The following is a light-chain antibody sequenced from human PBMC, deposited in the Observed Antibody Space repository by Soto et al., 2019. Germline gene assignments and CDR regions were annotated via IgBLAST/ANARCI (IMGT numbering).Light chain of an antibody. J-gene: IGKJ1*01. V-gene: IGKV1-5*03. CDR2: KAS. Sequence: DIQMTQSPSTLSGPVGDRVTIPCRPSQTISSGLAWYQQKQGKAPKLRIYKASTLKSGVPSRFSGSGSGTDFTITISSMQNEDFATYYCLQDYSYPQTFGHGTKVDIK. CDR3: LQDYSYPQT. CDR1: QTISSG.